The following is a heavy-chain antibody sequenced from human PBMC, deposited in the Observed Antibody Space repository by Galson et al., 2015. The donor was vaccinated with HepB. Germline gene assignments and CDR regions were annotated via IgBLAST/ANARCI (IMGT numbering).Heavy chain of an antibody. D-gene: IGHD1-26*01. Sequence: GQGLEWVSYISSSGTTIDYADSVRGRFTISRDNAGNSLYLQMNSLRGEDTALYYCARSSGGYFDSWGQGILVTVSS. CDR2: ISSSGTTI. J-gene: IGHJ4*02. V-gene: IGHV3-48*01. CDR3: ARSSGGYFDS.